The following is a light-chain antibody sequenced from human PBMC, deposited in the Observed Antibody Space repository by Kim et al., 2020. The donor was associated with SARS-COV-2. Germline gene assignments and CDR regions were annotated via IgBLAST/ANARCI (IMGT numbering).Light chain of an antibody. V-gene: IGLV3-19*01. Sequence: SSELTQDPAVSVALVQTVRITCQVDSLRSYYATWYQQKPGQAPILVIYGKNNRPSGIPDRFSGSSSGNTASLTLTGTQAGDAADYYCNSRDRNDNMVFGG. CDR3: NSRDRNDNMV. CDR1: SLRSYY. CDR2: GKN. J-gene: IGLJ2*01.